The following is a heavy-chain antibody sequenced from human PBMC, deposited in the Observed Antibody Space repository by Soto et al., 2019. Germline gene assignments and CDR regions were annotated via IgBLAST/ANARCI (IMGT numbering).Heavy chain of an antibody. CDR3: AGGGSGSYRMFDY. D-gene: IGHD1-26*01. J-gene: IGHJ4*02. V-gene: IGHV1-18*01. CDR2: ISVYHGNT. Sequence: QVQLVQSGAEVKKPGASVTVSCQASGFTFNTYVITWVRQAPGQGLEWLGWISVYHGNTNYAQKVQGRVTMTTVTSTSTAYRELRSLRSDETAVYFCAGGGSGSYRMFDYWGQGTLVTVSS. CDR1: GFTFNTYV.